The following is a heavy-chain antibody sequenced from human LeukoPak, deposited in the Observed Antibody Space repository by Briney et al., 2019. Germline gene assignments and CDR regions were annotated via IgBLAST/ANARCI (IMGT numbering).Heavy chain of an antibody. CDR3: AREGPPKWGYFDY. Sequence: GGSLRLSCAASGLTVSSNYMSWVRQAPGKGLEWVSDIYSGGSTYYADSVKGRFTISRDNSKNALYLQMNSLRAEDTAVYYCAREGPPKWGYFDYWGQGTLVTVSS. J-gene: IGHJ4*02. D-gene: IGHD7-27*01. CDR2: IYSGGST. V-gene: IGHV3-53*01. CDR1: GLTVSSNY.